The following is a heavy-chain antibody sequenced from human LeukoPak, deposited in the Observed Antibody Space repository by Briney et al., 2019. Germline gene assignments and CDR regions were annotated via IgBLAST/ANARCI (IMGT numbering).Heavy chain of an antibody. Sequence: ASVKVSCKASGYTFTSYGISWVRQAPGQGLEWMGWISAYNGNTNYAQKLQGRVTMTTDTSTSTAYMELRSLRSDDTAVYYCARGPILEWLLSFRFRTLFDYWGQGTLVTVSS. D-gene: IGHD3-3*01. V-gene: IGHV1-18*01. J-gene: IGHJ4*02. CDR3: ARGPILEWLLSFRFRTLFDY. CDR1: GYTFTSYG. CDR2: ISAYNGNT.